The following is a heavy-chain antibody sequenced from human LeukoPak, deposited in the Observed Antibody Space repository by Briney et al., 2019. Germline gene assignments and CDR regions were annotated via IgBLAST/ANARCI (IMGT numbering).Heavy chain of an antibody. CDR3: STEPRLLSY. V-gene: IGHV3-7*01. CDR1: RFSFSASY. D-gene: IGHD3-10*01. J-gene: IGHJ4*02. CDR2: IRPDGTST. Sequence: GGSLRLSCTASRFSFSASYMTWVRQAPGKGLECVAYIRPDGTSTYYVDSVRGRFTISRDNAKNSVYLQMNSLRVEDTALYYCSTEPRLLSYWGQGTLVTVSP.